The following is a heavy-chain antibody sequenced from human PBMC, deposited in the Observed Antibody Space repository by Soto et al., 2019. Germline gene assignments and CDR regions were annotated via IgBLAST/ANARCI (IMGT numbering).Heavy chain of an antibody. CDR3: ARDGYSSSYYYYYGMDV. Sequence: QVQLVQSGAEVKKPGSSVKVSCKASGGTFSSYTISWVRQAPGQGLEWMGRIIPILGIANYAQKFQGRVMITGDKSTSTDYMELSSLRSEDTAVYYCARDGYSSSYYYYYGMDVWGQGTTVTVSS. V-gene: IGHV1-69*08. J-gene: IGHJ6*02. D-gene: IGHD6-13*01. CDR2: IIPILGIA. CDR1: GGTFSSYT.